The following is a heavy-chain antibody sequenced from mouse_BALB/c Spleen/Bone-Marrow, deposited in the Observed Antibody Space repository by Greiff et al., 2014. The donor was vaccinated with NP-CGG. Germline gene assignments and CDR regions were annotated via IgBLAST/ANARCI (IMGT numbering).Heavy chain of an antibody. J-gene: IGHJ4*01. CDR2: IWGDGST. V-gene: IGHV2-6-7*01. Sequence: VHLVESGPGLVAPSQSLSITCTVSGFSLTGYGVNWVRRPPGKGLEWLGMIWGDGSTDYNSALKSRLSISKDNSKSQVFLKMNSLQTDDTARYYCARDRYDGAMDYWGQGTSVTVSS. CDR3: ARDRYDGAMDY. CDR1: GFSLTGYG. D-gene: IGHD2-14*01.